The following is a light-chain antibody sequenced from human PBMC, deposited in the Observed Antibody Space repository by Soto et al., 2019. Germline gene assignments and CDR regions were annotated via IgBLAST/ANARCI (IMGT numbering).Light chain of an antibody. CDR3: QQYGRSPT. CDR2: GAS. V-gene: IGKV3-20*01. Sequence: EIFLTQSPDTLSLSPGERATLTCRASQSVTNYIAWYQQKPVQAPSLLIYGASSRAADIPDRFSGSGSGTDFTLTISRPEPEDFVVYYCQQYGRSPTFGQGTKVDIK. J-gene: IGKJ1*01. CDR1: QSVTNY.